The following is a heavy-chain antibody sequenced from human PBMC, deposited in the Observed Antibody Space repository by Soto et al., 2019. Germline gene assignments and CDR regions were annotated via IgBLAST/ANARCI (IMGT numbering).Heavy chain of an antibody. J-gene: IGHJ5*02. V-gene: IGHV1-69*06. CDR3: ARDRTGTTILLWFDP. D-gene: IGHD1-7*01. Sequence: SVKVSCKASGGTFSSYAISWVRQAPGKGLEWMGGIIPIFGTANYAQKFQGRVTITADKSTSTAYMELSSLRSEDTAVYYCARDRTGTTILLWFDPWGQGTLVTVSS. CDR1: GGTFSSYA. CDR2: IIPIFGTA.